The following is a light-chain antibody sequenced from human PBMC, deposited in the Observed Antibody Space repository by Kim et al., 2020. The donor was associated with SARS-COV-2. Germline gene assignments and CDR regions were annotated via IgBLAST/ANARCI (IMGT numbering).Light chain of an antibody. CDR2: GAS. CDR1: PGVRRSH. CDR3: QQYGTSPIT. J-gene: IGKJ5*01. Sequence: SPGERATLYGGASPGVRRSHLAWYQQKPGLAPRLLIFGASRRATGIPDRFSGSGSGTDFTLTISRLETEDLAVYYCQQYGTSPITFGQGTRLEIK. V-gene: IGKV3D-20*01.